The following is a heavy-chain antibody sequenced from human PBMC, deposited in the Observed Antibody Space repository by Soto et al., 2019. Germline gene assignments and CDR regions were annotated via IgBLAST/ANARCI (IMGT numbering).Heavy chain of an antibody. CDR3: VLGYCSSTSCQWFDY. J-gene: IGHJ4*02. CDR2: IIPIFGTA. V-gene: IGHV1-69*13. Sequence: ASVKVSCKASGGTFSSYAISWVRQAPGQGLEWMGGIIPIFGTANYAQKFQGRVTITADESTSTAYMELSSLRSEDTAVYYCVLGYCSSTSCQWFDYWGQGTLVTVSS. D-gene: IGHD2-2*01. CDR1: GGTFSSYA.